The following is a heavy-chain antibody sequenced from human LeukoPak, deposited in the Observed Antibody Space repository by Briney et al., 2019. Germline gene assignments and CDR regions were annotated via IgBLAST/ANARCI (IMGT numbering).Heavy chain of an antibody. CDR1: GYTFTSYG. J-gene: IGHJ5*02. D-gene: IGHD2-15*01. CDR3: ARVVGYCSGSSCYSGWFDR. CDR2: ISAYNGNT. Sequence: GASVKVSCKASGYTFTSYGISWVQQAPGQGLEWMGWISAYNGNTNYAQKLQGRVTMTTDTSTSTAYMELRSLRSDDTAVYYCARVVGYCSGSSCYSGWFDRLREGTLVTDSP. V-gene: IGHV1-18*01.